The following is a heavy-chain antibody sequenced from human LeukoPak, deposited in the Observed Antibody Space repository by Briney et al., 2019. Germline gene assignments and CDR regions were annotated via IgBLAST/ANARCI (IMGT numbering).Heavy chain of an antibody. Sequence: SETLSLTCTVSGDSISSYYWNWIRQPPGKGLEWIGYIYYSGSTNYNPSLKSRVTISVDTSKNQFSLKLSSVTAADTAVYYCARVGSSGYYLLDYWGQGTLVTVSS. CDR2: IYYSGST. J-gene: IGHJ4*02. D-gene: IGHD3-22*01. CDR1: GDSISSYY. V-gene: IGHV4-59*08. CDR3: ARVGSSGYYLLDY.